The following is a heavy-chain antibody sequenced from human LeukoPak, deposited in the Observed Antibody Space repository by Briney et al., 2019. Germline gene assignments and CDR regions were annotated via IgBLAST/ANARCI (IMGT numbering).Heavy chain of an antibody. CDR1: GFTFSSYS. CDR2: ISSSSSTI. V-gene: IGHV3-48*02. CDR3: ARGNYYDSSGYKTG. D-gene: IGHD3-22*01. Sequence: RGSLRLSCAASGFTFSSYSMNWVRQAPGKGLEWVSYISSSSSTIYYADSVKGRFTISRDNAKNSLYLQMNSLRDEDTAVYYCARGNYYDSSGYKTGRGQGTLVTVSS. J-gene: IGHJ4*02.